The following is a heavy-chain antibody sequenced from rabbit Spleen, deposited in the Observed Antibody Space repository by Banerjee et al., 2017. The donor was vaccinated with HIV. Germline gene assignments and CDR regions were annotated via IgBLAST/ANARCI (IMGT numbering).Heavy chain of an antibody. Sequence: QEQLEESVGDLVKPEGSLTLTCTASGFSFSSSYWICWVRQAPGRGLEWIACIVNGNGNTYYASWVNGRFTISRSTSLATVTLQVTSLTVADTATYFCAREGGIVVAGAFNLWGPGTLVTVS. CDR1: GFSFSSSYW. V-gene: IGHV1S45*01. D-gene: IGHD4-1*01. CDR3: AREGGIVVAGAFNL. J-gene: IGHJ4*01. CDR2: IVNGNGNT.